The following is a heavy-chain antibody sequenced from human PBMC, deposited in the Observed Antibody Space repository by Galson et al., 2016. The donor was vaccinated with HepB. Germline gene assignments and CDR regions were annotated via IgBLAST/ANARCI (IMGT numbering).Heavy chain of an antibody. CDR2: IKKDGSEK. CDR1: GFTFNTYW. D-gene: IGHD1-1*01. J-gene: IGHJ6*02. Sequence: SLRLSCAASGFTFNTYWMTWVRQAPGKGLEWVANIKKDGSEKNYVDSVKGRFTVSRDNAKNCLYLQMNSLRAADTAVYYCAALDHGEDVWGQGTTVAVSS. CDR3: AALDHGEDV. V-gene: IGHV3-7*01.